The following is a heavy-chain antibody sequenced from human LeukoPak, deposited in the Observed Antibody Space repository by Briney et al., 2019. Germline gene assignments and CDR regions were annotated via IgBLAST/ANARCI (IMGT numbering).Heavy chain of an antibody. D-gene: IGHD3-10*02. CDR2: AGWAGGTT. J-gene: IGHJ4*02. V-gene: IGHV3-43*01. CDR3: AKELDTMFFDY. Sequence: GGSLRLSCATSGFNFDRYTIHWVRQAPGKGLEWVSLAGWAGGTTFYSDSVRGRFTISRDSGRKSVYLQMNTLTTDDTAFYFCAKELDTMFFDYWGQGALVTVSS. CDR1: GFNFDRYT.